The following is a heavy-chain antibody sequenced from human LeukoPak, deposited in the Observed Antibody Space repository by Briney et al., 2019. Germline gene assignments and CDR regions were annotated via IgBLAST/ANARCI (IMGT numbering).Heavy chain of an antibody. J-gene: IGHJ6*03. V-gene: IGHV4-59*01. D-gene: IGHD3-9*01. CDR3: ARVTRYFDWLSSSGTSMVTGYMDV. CDR2: IYYNENT. CDR1: GGSISNYY. Sequence: KPSETLSLTCAVSGGSISNYYWSWIRQPPGKGLEWIGYIYYNENTNYNPSLKSRVTISVDTSKNQFSLDLNSVTAADTAVYYCARVTRYFDWLSSSGTSMVTGYMDVWGKGTTVTISS.